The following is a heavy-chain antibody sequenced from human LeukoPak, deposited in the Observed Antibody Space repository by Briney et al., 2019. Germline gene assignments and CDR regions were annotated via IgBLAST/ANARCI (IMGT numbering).Heavy chain of an antibody. Sequence: SETLSLTCTVSGGSISSSSYYWGWIRQPPGKGLEWIGSIYYSGSTYYNPSLKSRVTISVDTSKNQFSLKLSSVTAADTAVYYCARTYYYDSSGYFLGSYFDYWGQGTLVTVSS. V-gene: IGHV4-39*07. J-gene: IGHJ4*02. D-gene: IGHD3-22*01. CDR2: IYYSGST. CDR3: ARTYYYDSSGYFLGSYFDY. CDR1: GGSISSSSYY.